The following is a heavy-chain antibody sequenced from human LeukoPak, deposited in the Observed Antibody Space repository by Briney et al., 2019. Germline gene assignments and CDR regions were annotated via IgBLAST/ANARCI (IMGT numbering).Heavy chain of an antibody. CDR1: GYTFTSYD. V-gene: IGHV1-8*01. Sequence: ASVKVSCKASGYTFTSYDINWARHAPGQGLEWMGWMNPNSGNTVYAQKFQGRVTMTGNTSISTAYMELSSLRSEDTAVYYCARDLLWFRGGFDPWGQGTLVTVSS. CDR2: MNPNSGNT. D-gene: IGHD3-10*01. J-gene: IGHJ5*02. CDR3: ARDLLWFRGGFDP.